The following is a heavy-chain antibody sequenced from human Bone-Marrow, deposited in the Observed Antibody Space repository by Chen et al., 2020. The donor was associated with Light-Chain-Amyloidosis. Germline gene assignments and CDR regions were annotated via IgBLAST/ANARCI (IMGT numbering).Heavy chain of an antibody. V-gene: IGHV4-39*01. Sequence: QLQLQESGPGLVKPSETLSLTCTVSGGSISSSIYYWGWLRPPPGKGLEWIGSIYYSGSTYYNPSLKSRVTISVDTSKNQFSLKLSSVTAADTAVYYCARQYYDFWSGSYYFDYWGQGTLVTVSS. CDR3: ARQYYDFWSGSYYFDY. CDR2: IYYSGST. CDR1: GGSISSSIYY. J-gene: IGHJ4*02. D-gene: IGHD3-3*01.